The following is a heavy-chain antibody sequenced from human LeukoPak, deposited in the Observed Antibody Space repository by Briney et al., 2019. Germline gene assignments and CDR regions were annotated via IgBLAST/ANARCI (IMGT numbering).Heavy chain of an antibody. Sequence: SGTLSLTCTVSGGSIGAYYWTWIRQPPGKGLEWIWRIYYTGSTTYNPSPRSRVTMSVDTHKAHISLNLSSGTAADTAIYFCARGFTGIGWFDPWGQGMQVTVSS. CDR3: ARGFTGIGWFDP. V-gene: IGHV4-4*07. CDR1: GGSIGAYY. D-gene: IGHD2-15*01. J-gene: IGHJ5*02. CDR2: IYYTGST.